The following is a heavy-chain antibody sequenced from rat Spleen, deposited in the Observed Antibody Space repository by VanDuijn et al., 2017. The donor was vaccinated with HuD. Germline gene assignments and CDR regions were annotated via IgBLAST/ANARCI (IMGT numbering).Heavy chain of an antibody. CDR3: ATVSYYSSYMGYVMDA. Sequence: EVQLVESGGGLVQPGRSMKLSCAASGFTFSNYDMAWVRQAPTKGLEWVASISYDGSSTYYRDSVKGRFTISRDNAQNTLYLQMSKLGSEDTAIYYCATVSYYSSYMGYVMDAWGQGASVTVSS. D-gene: IGHD1-2*01. J-gene: IGHJ4*01. CDR2: ISYDGSST. V-gene: IGHV5-22*01. CDR1: GFTFSNYD.